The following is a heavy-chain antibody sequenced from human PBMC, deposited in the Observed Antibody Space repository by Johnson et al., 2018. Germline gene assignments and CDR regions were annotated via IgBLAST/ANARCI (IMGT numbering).Heavy chain of an antibody. Sequence: QVQLVESGGGVVQPGRSLRLSCAASGFTFSSYGMHWVRQAPGKGLEWVAVIWYDGSNKYYADSVKGRFTISRDNSKNPLYLQMNSLRAGDTAVYYCARDAWDPNGDAFDIWGQGTMVTVSS. CDR2: IWYDGSNK. CDR1: GFTFSSYG. CDR3: ARDAWDPNGDAFDI. V-gene: IGHV3-33*01. D-gene: IGHD1-26*01. J-gene: IGHJ3*02.